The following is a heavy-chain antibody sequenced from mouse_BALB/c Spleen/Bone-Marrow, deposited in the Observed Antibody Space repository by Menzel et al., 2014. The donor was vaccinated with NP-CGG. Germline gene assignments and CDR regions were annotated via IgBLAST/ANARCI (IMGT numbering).Heavy chain of an antibody. CDR3: AKGSFDY. D-gene: IGHD1-1*01. CDR2: IYPESGDA. J-gene: IGHJ2*01. CDR1: DYTFTDYY. Sequence: QVQLKQSGVELARPGASVKLSCKASDYTFTDYYINWVKQRTGQGLEWIGEIYPESGDAFYNENFKGKATLTADTSSSTAYMQLSSLTSDDSAVYFCAKGSFDYWGQGTTLTVSS. V-gene: IGHV1-77*01.